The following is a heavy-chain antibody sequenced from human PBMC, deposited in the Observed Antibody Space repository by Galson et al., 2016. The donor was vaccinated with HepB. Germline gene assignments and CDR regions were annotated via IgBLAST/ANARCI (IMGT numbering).Heavy chain of an antibody. J-gene: IGHJ5*02. CDR2: MNHSGST. Sequence: ETLSLTCAVXGXSFXGYFWSXIRQXPGKGLEWIGEMNHSGSTNYNPSLKSRVTTSVDTSKNQFSLKLRSVTAADTAVYYCARNSAAAGWFDPWGQGTLVTVSS. CDR1: GXSFXGYF. V-gene: IGHV4-34*01. CDR3: ARNSAAAGWFDP. D-gene: IGHD6-13*01.